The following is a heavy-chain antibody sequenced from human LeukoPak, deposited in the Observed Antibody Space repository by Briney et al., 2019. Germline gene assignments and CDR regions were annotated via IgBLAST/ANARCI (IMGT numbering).Heavy chain of an antibody. D-gene: IGHD1-26*01. Sequence: ASVKVSCKASGYTFTSYGISWVRQAPGQRLEWMGWISAGNGNTKYSQNFQGRVTFISNTSATTAFMELSSLRSEDAAVYYCARDSGSGSNDYWGQGTLSPSPQ. J-gene: IGHJ4*02. CDR2: ISAGNGNT. CDR1: GYTFTSYG. V-gene: IGHV1-18*01. CDR3: ARDSGSGSNDY.